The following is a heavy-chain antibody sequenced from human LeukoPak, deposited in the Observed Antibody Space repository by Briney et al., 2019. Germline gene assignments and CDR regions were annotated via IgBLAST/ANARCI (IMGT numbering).Heavy chain of an antibody. D-gene: IGHD6-19*01. CDR3: ARDAAPSSGWYYFDY. CDR2: INPNSGGT. Sequence: ASVTVSFTASGYTFTVYYMHWVRQAPGQGLEWMGWINPNSGGTNYAQKFQGRVTMTRDTSISTAYMELSRLRSDDTAVYYCARDAAPSSGWYYFDYWGQGTLVTVSS. J-gene: IGHJ4*02. V-gene: IGHV1-2*02. CDR1: GYTFTVYY.